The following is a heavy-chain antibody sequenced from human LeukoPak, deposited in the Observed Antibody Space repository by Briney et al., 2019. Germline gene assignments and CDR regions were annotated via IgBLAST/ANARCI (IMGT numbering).Heavy chain of an antibody. Sequence: GGSLRLSCAASGFTFTNYAMTWVRQAPGKGLEWVSVIGASGADTYYSDSVKGRFTVSRDNSQNTLFLHMSSLRAEDTAVYFCARRPRDTSGYYLGAFHDWGQGATVTVSS. J-gene: IGHJ3*01. CDR2: IGASGADT. D-gene: IGHD3-22*01. CDR1: GFTFTNYA. CDR3: ARRPRDTSGYYLGAFHD. V-gene: IGHV3-23*01.